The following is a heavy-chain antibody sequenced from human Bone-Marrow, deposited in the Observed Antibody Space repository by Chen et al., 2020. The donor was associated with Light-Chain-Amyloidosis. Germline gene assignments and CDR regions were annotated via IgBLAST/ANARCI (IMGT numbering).Heavy chain of an antibody. CDR2: IKSKTDGGTT. CDR1: GFTFSNAW. CDR3: TTVTYDYVWGSYRYRSY. V-gene: IGHV3-15*01. D-gene: IGHD3-16*02. J-gene: IGHJ4*02. Sequence: EVQLVESGGGLVKPGGSLRLSCAASGFTFSNAWMSWVRQAPGKGLEWVGRIKSKTDGGTTDYAAPVKGRFTISRDYSKNTLYLQMNSLKTEDTAVYYCTTVTYDYVWGSYRYRSYWGQGTLVTVSS.